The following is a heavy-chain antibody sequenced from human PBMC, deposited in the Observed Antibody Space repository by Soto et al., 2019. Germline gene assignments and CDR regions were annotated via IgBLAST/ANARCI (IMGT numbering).Heavy chain of an antibody. J-gene: IGHJ5*02. CDR2: IYYSGST. Sequence: LSLTCTVSGGSISSGGYYWSWIRQHPGKGLEWIGYIYYSGSTYYNPSLKSRVTISVDTSKNQFSLKLSSVTAADTAVYYCARDNLRRYSSSSGPNWFDPWGQGTLVTVSS. V-gene: IGHV4-31*03. D-gene: IGHD6-6*01. CDR1: GGSISSGGYY. CDR3: ARDNLRRYSSSSGPNWFDP.